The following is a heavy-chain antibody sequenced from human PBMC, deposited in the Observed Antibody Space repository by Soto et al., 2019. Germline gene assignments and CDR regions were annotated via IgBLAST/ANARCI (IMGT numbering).Heavy chain of an antibody. D-gene: IGHD6-13*01. Sequence: ESGPTLVNPTQTLTLTCTFSGFSLSTSGMCVSWIRQPPGKALEWLALIDWDDDKSYSASLQTRLTISKDTPKIQVVRTMTNMDPVDTATYDCARSTYTSSWYSWFDPWGQGTLVNLSS. CDR3: ARSTYTSSWYSWFDP. J-gene: IGHJ5*02. V-gene: IGHV2-70*01. CDR1: GFSLSTSGMC. CDR2: IDWDDDK.